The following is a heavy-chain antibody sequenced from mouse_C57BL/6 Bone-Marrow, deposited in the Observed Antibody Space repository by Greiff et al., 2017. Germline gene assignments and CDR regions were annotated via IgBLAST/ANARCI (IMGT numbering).Heavy chain of an antibody. CDR1: GFSLTSYG. CDR3: AKRGDGYSFYAMDY. CDR2: IWRGGST. D-gene: IGHD2-3*01. Sequence: QVQLQQSGPGLVQPSQSLSITCTVSGFSLTSYGVHWVRQSPGKGLEWLGVIWRGGSTDYNAAFMSRLSITKDNSKSQVFFKMNSLQADDTAIYYCAKRGDGYSFYAMDYWGQGTSVTVSS. V-gene: IGHV2-5*01. J-gene: IGHJ4*01.